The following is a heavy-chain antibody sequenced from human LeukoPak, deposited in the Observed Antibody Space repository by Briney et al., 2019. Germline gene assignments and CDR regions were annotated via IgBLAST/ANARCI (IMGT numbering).Heavy chain of an antibody. CDR2: IYSAGNT. V-gene: IGHV3-53*01. J-gene: IGHJ4*02. D-gene: IGHD6-13*01. CDR3: ARGRSSWLFYFDN. Sequence: GGSLRLSCAASGFTVTSNYMSWVRQAPGKGLEWISIIYSAGNTYYADSVRGRFTISRDNLRNTLYLQMNNLRAEDTAVYYCARGRSSWLFYFDNWGQGTLVTVPS. CDR1: GFTVTSNY.